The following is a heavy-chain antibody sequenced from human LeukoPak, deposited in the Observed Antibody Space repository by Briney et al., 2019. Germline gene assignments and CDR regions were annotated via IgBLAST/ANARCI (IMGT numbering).Heavy chain of an antibody. Sequence: GGSLRLSCAASGFTLSSYWMSWVRQAPGKGLEWVANIKQDGSEKYYVDSVKGRFTISRDNAKNSLYLQMNSLRAEDTAVYYCARDTGDFWSGYAFDPWGQGTLVTVSS. CDR2: IKQDGSEK. CDR3: ARDTGDFWSGYAFDP. J-gene: IGHJ5*02. D-gene: IGHD3-3*01. CDR1: GFTLSSYW. V-gene: IGHV3-7*01.